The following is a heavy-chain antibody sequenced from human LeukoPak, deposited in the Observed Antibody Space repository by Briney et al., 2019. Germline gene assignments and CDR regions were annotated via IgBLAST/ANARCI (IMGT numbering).Heavy chain of an antibody. V-gene: IGHV1-46*01. CDR3: ARGHLETMVRGVMDY. CDR2: INPSGGST. D-gene: IGHD3-10*01. CDR1: GYTFTSYY. J-gene: IGHJ4*02. Sequence: GASVTVSCKASGYTFTSYYMHWVRQAPGQGLEWMGIINPSGGSTSYAQKFQGRVTMTRDTSTSTVYMEQSSLRSEDTAVYYCARGHLETMVRGVMDYWGQGTLVTVSS.